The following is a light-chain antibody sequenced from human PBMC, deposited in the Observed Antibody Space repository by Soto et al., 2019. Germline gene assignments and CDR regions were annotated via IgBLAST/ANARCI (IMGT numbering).Light chain of an antibody. Sequence: QSALTQPPSVSGAPGQRVSISCSGSSSNIGAGFDVHWYQQFPGAAPKLLIYSDINRPSGVPYRFSASKSGTSASLTITGLQPEDEAHYYCQSYDSGVSASVFGGGTKVTVL. J-gene: IGLJ2*01. CDR3: QSYDSGVSASV. CDR2: SDI. V-gene: IGLV1-40*01. CDR1: SSNIGAGFD.